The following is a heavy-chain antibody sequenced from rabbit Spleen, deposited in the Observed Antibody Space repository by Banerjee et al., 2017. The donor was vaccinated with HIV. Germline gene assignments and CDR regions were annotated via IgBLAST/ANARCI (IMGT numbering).Heavy chain of an antibody. CDR1: GFDVSSNYY. D-gene: IGHD8-1*01. J-gene: IGHJ4*01. CDR2: IYAGNSAYT. Sequence: QSLEESGGGLVKPEGSLTLTCKASGFDVSSNYYMCWVRQAPGKGLEWIACIYAGNSAYTYYASWAKGRFTISKTSSTTVTLQMTSLTAADTATYFCARDAGSYDYIDGYFNLWGPGTLVTVS. CDR3: ARDAGSYDYIDGYFNL. V-gene: IGHV1S40*01.